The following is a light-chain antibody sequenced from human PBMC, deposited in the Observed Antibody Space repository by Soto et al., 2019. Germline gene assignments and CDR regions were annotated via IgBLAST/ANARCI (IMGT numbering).Light chain of an antibody. V-gene: IGLV2-14*03. CDR1: SSDGGGYNY. CDR2: DVS. CDR3: SSYTTSNTRQIV. J-gene: IGLJ1*01. Sequence: QSVLTQPASVSGSPGQSITISCTGTSSDGGGYNYVSWYQHPPGKAPKLIIYDVSNRPSGVSYRFSGSKSGNTASLTISGLQPEDEADYYCSSYTTSNTRQIVFGTGTKLTVL.